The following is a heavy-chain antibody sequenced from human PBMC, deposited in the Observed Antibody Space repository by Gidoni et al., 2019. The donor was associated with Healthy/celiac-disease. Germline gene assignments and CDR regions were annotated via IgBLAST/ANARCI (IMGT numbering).Heavy chain of an antibody. CDR3: ARDTTPSDL. J-gene: IGHJ2*01. Sequence: QVQLQESGPGLVTPSETLSLTCTVSGGSISSYYWSWIRQPPGKGLEWIGYIYYSGSTNYNPSLKSRVTISVDTSKNQFSLKLSSVTAADTAVYYCARDTTPSDLWGRGTLVTVSS. CDR2: IYYSGST. D-gene: IGHD1-26*01. V-gene: IGHV4-59*01. CDR1: GGSISSYY.